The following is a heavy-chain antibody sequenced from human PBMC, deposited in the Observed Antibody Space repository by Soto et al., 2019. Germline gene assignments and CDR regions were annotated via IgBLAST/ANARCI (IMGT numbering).Heavy chain of an antibody. D-gene: IGHD2-2*03. CDR1: GGTFSSYA. Sequence: SVKVSCKASGGTFSSYAISWVRQAPGQGLEWMGGIIPIFGTANYAQKFQGRVTITADESTSAAYMELSSLRSEDTAVYYCARDGYCSTTSCSAYYGMDVWGQGTTVTVSS. CDR3: ARDGYCSTTSCSAYYGMDV. V-gene: IGHV1-69*13. CDR2: IIPIFGTA. J-gene: IGHJ6*02.